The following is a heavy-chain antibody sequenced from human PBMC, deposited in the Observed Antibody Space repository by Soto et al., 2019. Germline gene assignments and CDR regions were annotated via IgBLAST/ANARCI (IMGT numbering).Heavy chain of an antibody. J-gene: IGHJ5*02. D-gene: IGHD6-19*01. CDR1: GGSISRYY. V-gene: IGHV4-59*13. CDR2: IHYSGST. CDR3: ARVPAVASTIPSLWFDP. Sequence: GTLSLTCNVSGGSISRYYWSWIRQPPGKGLEWIGYIHYSGSTKYNPSLKSRVTISVDTSKNQFSLKLTSVTAADTAVYFCARVPAVASTIPSLWFDPWGQGTLVTVSS.